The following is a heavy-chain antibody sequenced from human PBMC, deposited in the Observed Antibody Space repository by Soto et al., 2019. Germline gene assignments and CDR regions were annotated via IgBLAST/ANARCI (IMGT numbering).Heavy chain of an antibody. CDR1: GYTFTSYG. D-gene: IGHD6-13*01. CDR3: ARVGSSWSDNYYYGMDV. CDR2: ISAYNGNT. Sequence: QVQLVQSGAEVKKPGASVKVSCKASGYTFTSYGISWVRQAPGQGLEWMGWISAYNGNTNYAQKLQGRVTMTTDTSTSTAYMELRSLRSDDTAMYYCARVGSSWSDNYYYGMDVWGQGTTVTVSS. V-gene: IGHV1-18*01. J-gene: IGHJ6*02.